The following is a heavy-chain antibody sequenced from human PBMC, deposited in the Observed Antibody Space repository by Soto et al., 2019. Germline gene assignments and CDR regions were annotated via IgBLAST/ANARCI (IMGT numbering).Heavy chain of an antibody. V-gene: IGHV1-69*01. D-gene: IGHD3-22*01. CDR2: IIPMFGTA. CDR3: ARVGQAHYYDSSGYYSPLDY. J-gene: IGHJ4*02. Sequence: QVQLVQSGAEVQKPGSSVKVSCKASGDTFSSYAINWVRQAPGQGLEWMGGIIPMFGTANYAQKFKGRVTITADESTSTVYVELGSLRSEDTAVYYCARVGQAHYYDSSGYYSPLDYWGQGTLVTVSS. CDR1: GDTFSSYA.